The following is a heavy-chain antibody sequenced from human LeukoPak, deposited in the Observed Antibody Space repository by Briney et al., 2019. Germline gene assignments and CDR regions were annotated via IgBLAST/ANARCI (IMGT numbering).Heavy chain of an antibody. D-gene: IGHD4/OR15-4a*01. CDR3: AREMGAGYYYYYGMDV. CDR2: ISSSSSYI. CDR1: GFTFSSYS. J-gene: IGHJ6*04. Sequence: GGSLRLSCAASGFTFSSYSMNWVRQAPGNGLEWVSSISSSSSYIYYADSVKGRFTISRDNAKNSLYLQMNSLRAEDTAVYYCAREMGAGYYYYYGMDVWGKGTTVTVSS. V-gene: IGHV3-21*01.